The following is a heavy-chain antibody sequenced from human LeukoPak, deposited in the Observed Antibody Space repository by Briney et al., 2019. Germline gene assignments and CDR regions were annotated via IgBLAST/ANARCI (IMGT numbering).Heavy chain of an antibody. D-gene: IGHD2-15*01. CDR2: ISDSSTTI. Sequence: GGSLRLSCAASGFTFSSYNMNWVRQAPGKGLEWVSYISDSSTTIYYADSVKGRFTISRDNARNSLYLQMNSLRAEDTAVYYCARDGLAAATLHWCFDLWGRGTLVTVSS. CDR3: ARDGLAAATLHWCFDL. J-gene: IGHJ2*01. V-gene: IGHV3-48*04. CDR1: GFTFSSYN.